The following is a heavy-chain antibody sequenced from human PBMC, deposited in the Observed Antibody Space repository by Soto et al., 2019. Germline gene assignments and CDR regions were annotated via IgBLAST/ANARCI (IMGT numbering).Heavy chain of an antibody. CDR1: GFTFITYW. CDR2: IKKDGSAQ. CDR3: ARERQYSGYEPFFDY. D-gene: IGHD5-12*01. V-gene: IGHV3-7*01. J-gene: IGHJ4*02. Sequence: GGALRVSGAASGFTFITYWMTWVRQAPGKGLEWVANIKKDGSAQSNVDSLKGRFIVSRDNAKNSLYLQMISLRAEDTAVYYCARERQYSGYEPFFDYWGQGTLVTVSS.